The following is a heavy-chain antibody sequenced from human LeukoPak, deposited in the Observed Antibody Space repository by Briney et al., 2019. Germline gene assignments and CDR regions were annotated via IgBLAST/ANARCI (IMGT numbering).Heavy chain of an antibody. Sequence: GESLKISCKDSGDSFTNYWIGWVRQMPGKGLEWMGMIYPGDSDTRYSPSFQGQVTVSSDKSISTAFLQWSSLKASDTAMYYCVRGGGEQQVDSWGQGTRVTVSS. V-gene: IGHV5-51*01. CDR1: GDSFTNYW. CDR3: VRGGGEQQVDS. D-gene: IGHD3-10*01. CDR2: IYPGDSDT. J-gene: IGHJ4*02.